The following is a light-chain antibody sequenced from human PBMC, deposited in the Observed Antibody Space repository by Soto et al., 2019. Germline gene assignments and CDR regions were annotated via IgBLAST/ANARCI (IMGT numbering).Light chain of an antibody. V-gene: IGLV2-14*01. CDR3: SSYTSSSTPYV. J-gene: IGLJ1*01. CDR1: SSDVGGYNY. CDR2: EVS. Sequence: QSALTQPASVSGSPGQSITISCTGTSSDVGGYNYVSWYQQLPGKAPKLMIYEVSNRPSGVSARFSGSKSGNTASLTISGLQAEDEADYYCSSYTSSSTPYVFGTGTKLTVL.